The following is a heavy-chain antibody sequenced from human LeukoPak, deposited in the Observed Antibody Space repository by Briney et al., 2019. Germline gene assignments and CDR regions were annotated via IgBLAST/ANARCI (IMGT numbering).Heavy chain of an antibody. D-gene: IGHD2-15*01. CDR1: GYTFTSYG. V-gene: IGHV1-18*01. CDR2: ISAYNGNT. CDR3: ARDLVVVAATGGPWGFDP. J-gene: IGHJ5*02. Sequence: GASVKVSCKASGYTFTSYGISWVRQAPGQGLEWMGWISAYNGNTNYAQKLQGRVTMTTDTSTSTAYMELRSLRSDDTAVYYCARDLVVVAATGGPWGFDPWGQGTLVTVSS.